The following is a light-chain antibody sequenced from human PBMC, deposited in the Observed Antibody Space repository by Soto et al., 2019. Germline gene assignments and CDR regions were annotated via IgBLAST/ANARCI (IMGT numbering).Light chain of an antibody. CDR2: ENN. J-gene: IGLJ3*02. Sequence: QSVLTQPPSVSAAPGQKVTISCSGSSSNIGNNYVSWYQQPPETAPKLLIYENNKRPSGIPDRCPGSKSGTSATLGITGLQTGDEADYYCGTWDISLSLWVFGGGTQPTVL. CDR3: GTWDISLSLWV. CDR1: SSNIGNNY. V-gene: IGLV1-51*02.